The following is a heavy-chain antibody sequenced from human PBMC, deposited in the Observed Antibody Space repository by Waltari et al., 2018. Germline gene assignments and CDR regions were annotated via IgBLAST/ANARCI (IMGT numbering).Heavy chain of an antibody. J-gene: IGHJ3*02. D-gene: IGHD3-3*01. CDR2: IYYSGST. CDR1: GRSISSYY. V-gene: IGHV4-59*01. CDR3: AGTYDFWSGSAFDI. Sequence: QVQLQESGPGLVKPSDTLSLTCTVSGRSISSYYWSWIRQPPGKGLEWIGYIYYSGSTNYNPSLKSRVTISVDTSKNQFSLKLSSVTAADTAVYYCAGTYDFWSGSAFDIWGQGTMVTVSS.